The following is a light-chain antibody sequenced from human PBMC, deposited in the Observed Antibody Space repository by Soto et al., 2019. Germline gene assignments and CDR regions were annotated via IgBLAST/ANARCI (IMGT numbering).Light chain of an antibody. CDR3: CSYTTSNTRQIV. J-gene: IGLJ1*01. Sequence: QSVLTRPGSVSGSPGQSITISCTGTSSDVGGYNYVSWYQQHPGKAPKFMIYDVSNRPSGVSNRFSGSKSGNTASLTISGLQAEDEADYYCCSYTTSNTRQIVFGTGTKVTVL. CDR1: SSDVGGYNY. CDR2: DVS. V-gene: IGLV2-14*01.